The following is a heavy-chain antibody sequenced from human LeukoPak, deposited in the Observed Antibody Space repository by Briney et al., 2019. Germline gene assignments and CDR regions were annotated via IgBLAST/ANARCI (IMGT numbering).Heavy chain of an antibody. V-gene: IGHV4-39*07. J-gene: IGHJ4*02. CDR1: GGSISSSAYH. CDR2: IHSSGST. D-gene: IGHD6-6*01. CDR3: ASEYSSSSFDY. Sequence: PSETLSLTCTVSGGSISSSAYHWGWIRQPPGKGLEWVGSIHSSGSTYYNLSLKSRVTISVDTSKNQFSLKLSSVTAADTAVYYCASEYSSSSFDYWGQGTLVTVSS.